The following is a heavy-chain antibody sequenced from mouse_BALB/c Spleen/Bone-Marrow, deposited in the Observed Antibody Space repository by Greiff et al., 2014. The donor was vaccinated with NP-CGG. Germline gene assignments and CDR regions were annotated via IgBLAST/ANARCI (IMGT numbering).Heavy chain of an antibody. CDR1: GFNIKDTY. CDR2: IDPANGNT. V-gene: IGHV14-3*02. CDR3: ASSGDYEGGAMDY. J-gene: IGHJ4*01. D-gene: IGHD2-4*01. Sequence: VQLQQSGAELVKPGASVKLSCTASGFNIKDTYMHWVKQRPEQGLEWIGRIDPANGNTKYVPTFQGKATITADTSSNTAYLQLGSLRSEDTAVYYCASSGDYEGGAMDYWGQGISVTVSS.